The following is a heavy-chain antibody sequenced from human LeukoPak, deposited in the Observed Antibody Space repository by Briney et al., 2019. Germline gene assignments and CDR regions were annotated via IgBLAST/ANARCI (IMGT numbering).Heavy chain of an antibody. D-gene: IGHD5-24*01. V-gene: IGHV4-39*07. CDR1: GGSISSSSYY. CDR2: SYYSGST. CDR3: AREGVEMPTIIDS. J-gene: IGHJ4*02. Sequence: SETLSLTCTVSGGSISSSSYYWGWMGQPPGKGLEWVGCSYYSGSTYYTPSLKTRVPISVHTSHNQFSLKLSAVTAADTAVYYCAREGVEMPTIIDSWGQGTLVPVSS.